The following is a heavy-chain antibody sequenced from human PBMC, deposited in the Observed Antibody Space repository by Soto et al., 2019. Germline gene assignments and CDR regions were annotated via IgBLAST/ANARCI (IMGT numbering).Heavy chain of an antibody. D-gene: IGHD6-13*01. CDR1: GYSFTSYG. V-gene: IGHV1-18*04. CDR2: LSAYTGNT. J-gene: IGHJ4*02. CDR3: ARDWLAAAGKKGIDY. Sequence: ASVKVSCKASGYSFTSYGISWVRQAPGQGLEWMGWLSAYTGNTNYAQKLQGGVIMTTDTASSTAYMELRSLRSDDTAVYYCARDWLAAAGKKGIDYWAQGTLVTVSS.